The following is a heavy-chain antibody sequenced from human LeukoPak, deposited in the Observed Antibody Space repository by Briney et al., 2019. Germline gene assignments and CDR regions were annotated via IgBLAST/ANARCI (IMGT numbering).Heavy chain of an antibody. CDR3: ARDLDIVATILDY. CDR2: INPNSGGT. J-gene: IGHJ4*02. Sequence: GASVKVSCKASGYTFTGYYMHWVRQAPGQGLEWMGWINPNSGGTNYAQKFQGRVTMTRDTSISTAYMELSRLRSDDTAMYYCARDLDIVATILDYWGQGTLVTVSS. V-gene: IGHV1-2*02. CDR1: GYTFTGYY. D-gene: IGHD5-12*01.